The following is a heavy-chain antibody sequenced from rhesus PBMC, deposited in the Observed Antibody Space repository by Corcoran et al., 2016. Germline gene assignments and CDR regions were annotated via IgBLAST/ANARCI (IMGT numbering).Heavy chain of an antibody. Sequence: QVQQKESGPGLVKPSETLSLTCAVSGGSVSSGYGWVWIRQPPGKGREWVGTIYGTTGTTSSDHSDKRRVSLSRDISQNQLSLRLNSVTAADTAVYFCARVNWNDGLDYWGQGFLVTVSS. V-gene: IGHV4S7*01. D-gene: IGHD1-7*02. CDR3: ARVNWNDGLDY. J-gene: IGHJ4*01. CDR1: GGSVSSGYG. CDR2: IYGTTGTT.